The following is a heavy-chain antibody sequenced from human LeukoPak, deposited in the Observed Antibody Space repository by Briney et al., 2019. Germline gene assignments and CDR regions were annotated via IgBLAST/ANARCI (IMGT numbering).Heavy chain of an antibody. CDR1: GFTFSSYS. Sequence: GGSLRLSCAASGFTFSSYSMNWVRQAPGKGLEWVSSISSSSSYIYYADSVKGRFTISRDNAKNSLYLQMNSLRAEDTAVYYCAKNRCSSTSCYLYYYYYMDVWGKGTTVTVSS. CDR2: ISSSSSYI. V-gene: IGHV3-21*01. CDR3: AKNRCSSTSCYLYYYYYMDV. D-gene: IGHD2-2*01. J-gene: IGHJ6*03.